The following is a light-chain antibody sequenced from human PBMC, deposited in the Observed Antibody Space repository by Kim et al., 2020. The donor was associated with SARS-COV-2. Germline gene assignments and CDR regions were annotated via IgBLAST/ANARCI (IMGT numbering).Light chain of an antibody. V-gene: IGLV3-21*04. Sequence: SYELTQPPSLSVAPGKTATITCGGDDIGSKGVHWYQQKSGQAPVVVIYYDNDRPSGTPERISGSNSGNIATLTISRVEVGDEADYYCQVWDSRTDRYVFGSGTKVTVL. J-gene: IGLJ1*01. CDR1: DIGSKG. CDR3: QVWDSRTDRYV. CDR2: YDN.